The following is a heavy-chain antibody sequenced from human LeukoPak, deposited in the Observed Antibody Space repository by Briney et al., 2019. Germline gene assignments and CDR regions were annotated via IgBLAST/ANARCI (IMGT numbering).Heavy chain of an antibody. J-gene: IGHJ4*02. V-gene: IGHV3-74*01. Sequence: GGSLRLSCAASGFTFSRNWRYWVRHAPGKGLDWVSRINIDGSSTNYADSVKGRFTISKDNAKNALYLQMSSLRAEDTAVYYCASGSGSYFPGYWGKGTRVTVSS. CDR2: INIDGSST. D-gene: IGHD3-10*01. CDR3: ASGSGSYFPGY. CDR1: GFTFSRNW.